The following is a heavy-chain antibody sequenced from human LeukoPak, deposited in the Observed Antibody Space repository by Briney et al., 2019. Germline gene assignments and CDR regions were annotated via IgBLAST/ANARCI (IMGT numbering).Heavy chain of an antibody. CDR2: IYYSGST. CDR3: ARGRSEYYYDSSGYYRD. CDR1: GGSISSYY. Sequence: SETLSLTCTVSGGSISSYYWSWIRQPPGKGLEWIGYIYYSGSTNYNPSLKSRVTISVDTSKNQFSLKLSSVAAADTAVHYCARGRSEYYYDSSGYYRDWGQGTLVTVSS. V-gene: IGHV4-59*01. J-gene: IGHJ4*02. D-gene: IGHD3-22*01.